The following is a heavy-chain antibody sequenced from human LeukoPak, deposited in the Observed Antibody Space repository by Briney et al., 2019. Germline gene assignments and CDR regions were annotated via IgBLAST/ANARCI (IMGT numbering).Heavy chain of an antibody. Sequence: GGSLRLPCAASGFTFRTYSMNGVRQAPGKALEGVSSISSSSSYIYYADSVKGRFTISRDNAKTSRYLQMNSLRSEDTAVYYCARSESSTFTALGHWGQGTLVTVSS. CDR1: GFTFRTYS. CDR2: ISSSSSYI. CDR3: ARSESSTFTALGH. V-gene: IGHV3-21*01. J-gene: IGHJ4*02. D-gene: IGHD2-2*01.